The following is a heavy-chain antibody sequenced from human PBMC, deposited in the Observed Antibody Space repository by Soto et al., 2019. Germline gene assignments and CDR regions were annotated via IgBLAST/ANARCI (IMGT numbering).Heavy chain of an antibody. Sequence: SETLSLTCTVSGGSISSYYWSWIRQPPGKGLEWIGYIYYSGSTNYSPSLKSRVTISVDTSKNQFSLKLSSVTAADTAVYYCARVWSYSSSWYFDYWGQGTLVTVSS. CDR1: GGSISSYY. J-gene: IGHJ4*02. CDR3: ARVWSYSSSWYFDY. CDR2: IYYSGST. D-gene: IGHD6-13*01. V-gene: IGHV4-59*01.